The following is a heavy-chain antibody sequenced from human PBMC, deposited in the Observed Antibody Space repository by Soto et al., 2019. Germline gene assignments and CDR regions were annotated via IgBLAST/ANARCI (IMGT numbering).Heavy chain of an antibody. Sequence: EVQLVESGGGLVKPGGSLRLCCAASGFTLSNAWMRWVRQAPGKGLEWVGRIKSKTDGGTIDYAAPVKGRFAISRDDSETTLCLQMNSLKAEDTAVYYCTTDPFPYCGGDCYPDDYWGQGTLVTVSS. D-gene: IGHD2-21*02. CDR3: TTDPFPYCGGDCYPDDY. CDR2: IKSKTDGGTI. J-gene: IGHJ4*02. V-gene: IGHV3-15*01. CDR1: GFTLSNAW.